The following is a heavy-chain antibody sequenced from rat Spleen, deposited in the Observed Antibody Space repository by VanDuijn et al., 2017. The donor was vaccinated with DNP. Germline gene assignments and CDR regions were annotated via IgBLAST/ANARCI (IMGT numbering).Heavy chain of an antibody. D-gene: IGHD1-2*01. V-gene: IGHV5-7*01. CDR1: GFTFSDYA. Sequence: EVQLVESGGGLVQPGRSLKLSCAASGFTFSDYAMAWVRQSPKKGLEWVATIIYDGSSTYYRDSVKGRFTISRDHARSTLYLQMDSLRSEDTATYYSAKDDSSYSFDYWGQGVMVTVSS. CDR3: AKDDSSYSFDY. J-gene: IGHJ2*01. CDR2: IIYDGSST.